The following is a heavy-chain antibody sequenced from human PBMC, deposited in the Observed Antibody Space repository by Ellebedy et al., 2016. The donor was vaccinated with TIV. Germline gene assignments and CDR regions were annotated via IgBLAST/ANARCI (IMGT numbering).Heavy chain of an antibody. CDR2: INSDGSST. J-gene: IGHJ4*02. D-gene: IGHD6-13*01. CDR3: AKGFSSWSLYFGY. CDR1: GFTFSSYW. Sequence: GESLKISCAASGFTFSSYWMHWVRQAPGKGLVWVSRINSDGSSTSYADSVKGRFTISRDNSKNTLYLQMNSLRAEDTAVYYCAKGFSSWSLYFGYWGQGTLVTVSS. V-gene: IGHV3-74*01.